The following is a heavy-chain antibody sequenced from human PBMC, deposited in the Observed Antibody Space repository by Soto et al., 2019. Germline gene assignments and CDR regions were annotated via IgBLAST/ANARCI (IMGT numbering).Heavy chain of an antibody. J-gene: IGHJ4*02. CDR3: AHSKTSGMRYYFDY. Sequence: QITLKESGPTLVKPTQTLTLTCSFSGFSLTTAGVGVGWIRQPPGKALEGLTLIYWEDDKIYSASLKRRLSITRDTSKNQVVLRLTNLDPVDTATYYCAHSKTSGMRYYFDYWGQGTLVTVSS. CDR1: GFSLTTAGVG. V-gene: IGHV2-5*02. CDR2: IYWEDDK.